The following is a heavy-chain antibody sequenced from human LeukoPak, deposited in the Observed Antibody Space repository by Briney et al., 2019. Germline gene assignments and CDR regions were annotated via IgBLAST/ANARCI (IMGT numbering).Heavy chain of an antibody. CDR2: ISYTGST. D-gene: IGHD3-22*01. CDR3: TRRRYYDPVGLDF. J-gene: IGHJ4*02. CDR1: GDSLSGYW. Sequence: SETLSLTCSVSGDSLSGYWWTWIRQPPGKGLEWVGIISYTGSTDYNPSLKRRVPLSPDTSKNQFSLKLTSVTAANTAVYYGTRRRYYDPVGLDFWGRGTLVTVSS. V-gene: IGHV4-59*12.